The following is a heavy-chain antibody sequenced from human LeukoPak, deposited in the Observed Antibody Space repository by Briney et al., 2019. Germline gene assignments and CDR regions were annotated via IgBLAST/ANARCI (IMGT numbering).Heavy chain of an antibody. V-gene: IGHV3-23*01. D-gene: IGHD1-26*01. CDR3: AKDSKIVGATLRSYHYMDV. CDR2: IRGSGDRT. J-gene: IGHJ6*03. Sequence: PGGSLGLSCAASGFTFSSYAMSWVRQAPGKGLEWVSAIRGSGDRTHYADSVKGRFTISRDNSKNTLYLQMDSLRAEDTAVYYCAKDSKIVGATLRSYHYMDVWGKGTAVTVSS. CDR1: GFTFSSYA.